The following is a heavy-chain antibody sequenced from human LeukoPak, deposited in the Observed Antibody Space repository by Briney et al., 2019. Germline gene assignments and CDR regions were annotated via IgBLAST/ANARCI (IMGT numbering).Heavy chain of an antibody. Sequence: TGGSLRLSCAASGFTFSSYWMSWVRQAPGKGLEWVANIKQDGSEKYYVDSVKGRFTISRDNAKNSLYLQMNSLRAEDTAVYYCARDLVPYYDILTGYWGYWGQGTLVTVSS. V-gene: IGHV3-7*01. J-gene: IGHJ4*02. CDR1: GFTFSSYW. CDR2: IKQDGSEK. D-gene: IGHD3-9*01. CDR3: ARDLVPYYDILTGYWGY.